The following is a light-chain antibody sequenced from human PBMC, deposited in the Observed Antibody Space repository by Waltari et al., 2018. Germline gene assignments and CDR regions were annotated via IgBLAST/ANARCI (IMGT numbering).Light chain of an antibody. J-gene: IGKJ1*01. CDR2: DAS. CDR1: QSISSY. CDR3: QQSFSTPWT. Sequence: DIQMTQSPSSLSASVADRVTITCRASQSISSYLNWYQLKPGKAPKLLIYDASRLQSGVPSRFSGSGSGTDFTLTISSLQPDDFAIYHCQQSFSTPWTFGQGTNVEI. V-gene: IGKV1-39*01.